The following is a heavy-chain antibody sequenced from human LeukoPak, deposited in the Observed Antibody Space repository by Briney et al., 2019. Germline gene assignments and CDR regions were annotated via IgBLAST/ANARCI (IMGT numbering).Heavy chain of an antibody. CDR2: ISGSGGST. Sequence: GGSLRLSCEASGFTFSRYVMSWVRQAPGKGLEWVSVISGSGGSTYYTDSIKGRFTISRDNSKNTLYLQMNSLRVEDTAVYYCAKVPGEADAFDIWGQGTMVTVSS. CDR3: AKVPGEADAFDI. CDR1: GFTFSRYV. V-gene: IGHV3-23*01. D-gene: IGHD7-27*01. J-gene: IGHJ3*02.